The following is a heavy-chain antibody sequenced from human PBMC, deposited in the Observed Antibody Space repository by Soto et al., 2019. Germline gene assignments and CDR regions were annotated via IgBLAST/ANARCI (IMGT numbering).Heavy chain of an antibody. D-gene: IGHD4-17*01. J-gene: IGHJ5*02. V-gene: IGHV4-4*07. CDR2: VYATGTT. CDR1: GGSISKFY. CDR3: VRDGSKTLRDWFDP. Sequence: QVQLQESGPGLVKPSETLSLTCSVSGGSISKFYWSWIRKTGGKGLGWVGRVYATGTTDYNPSLRSRIAMSVDIAKKTFSLRLTSVTAADTGVYYCVRDGSKTLRDWFDPWGQGILVTVSS.